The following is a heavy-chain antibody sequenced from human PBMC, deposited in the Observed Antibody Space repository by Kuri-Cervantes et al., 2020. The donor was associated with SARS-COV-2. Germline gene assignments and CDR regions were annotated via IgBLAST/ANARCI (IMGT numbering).Heavy chain of an antibody. CDR1: GYSFTSYW. J-gene: IGHJ5*02. D-gene: IGHD6-13*01. CDR2: IYPGDSDT. V-gene: IGHV5-51*01. CDR3: ARMRQQLVRESLGRFDP. Sequence: GESLKISCKGSGYSFTSYWIGWVRQMPGKGLEWMGIIYPGDSDTRYSPSFQGQVTISADKSISTAYLQWSSLKASDTAMYYCARMRQQLVRESLGRFDPWGQGTLVTVSS.